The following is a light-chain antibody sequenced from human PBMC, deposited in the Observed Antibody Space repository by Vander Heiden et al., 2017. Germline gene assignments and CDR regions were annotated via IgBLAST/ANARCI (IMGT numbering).Light chain of an antibody. J-gene: IGLJ2*01. CDR1: GSDVCGYNY. CDR2: ESS. CDR3: SSYAGSIYVI. V-gene: IGLV2-8*01. Sequence: QSALTQPPSASGPPGQAVANPCTGTGSDVCGYNYVAWNPQHPGKAPKLMIYESSKRPSGVPDRFSGSKSGNAASLTVAGLQAEDEADYYYSSYAGSIYVIFGGGTKLTVL.